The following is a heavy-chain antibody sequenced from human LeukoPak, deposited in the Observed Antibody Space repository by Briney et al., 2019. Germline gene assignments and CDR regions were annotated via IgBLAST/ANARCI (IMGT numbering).Heavy chain of an antibody. J-gene: IGHJ4*02. CDR2: VGESGYYT. V-gene: IGHV3-23*01. CDR3: AKDVSSGTYYDY. D-gene: IGHD3-22*01. CDR1: GFTFTTYA. Sequence: PGGSLRLSCAASGFTFTTYAMSWVRQAPGRGLEWVSTVGESGYYTYYADSVKGRFTMSRDNSKSTLYLQMNSLRAEDTAVYYCAKDVSSGTYYDYWGQGTLVTASS.